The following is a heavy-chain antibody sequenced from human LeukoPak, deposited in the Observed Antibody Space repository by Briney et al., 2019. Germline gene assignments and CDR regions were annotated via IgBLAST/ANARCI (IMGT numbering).Heavy chain of an antibody. J-gene: IGHJ4*02. CDR1: GFTFSSYG. CDR3: ATADCSGGSCYAFDY. CDR2: ISYDGSNK. D-gene: IGHD2-15*01. V-gene: IGHV3-30*03. Sequence: GGSLRLSCAASGFTFSSYGMHWVRQAPGKGLEGVAVISYDGSNKYYADSVKGRFTISRDNSKNTLYLQMNSLRAEDTAVYYCATADCSGGSCYAFDYWGQGTLVTVSS.